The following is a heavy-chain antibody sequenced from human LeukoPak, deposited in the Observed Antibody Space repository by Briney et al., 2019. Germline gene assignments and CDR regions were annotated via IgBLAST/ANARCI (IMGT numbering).Heavy chain of an antibody. Sequence: SETLSLTCTVSGGSISSSSYYWGWIRQPPGKGLEWIGEINHSGSTNYNPSLKSRVTISVDTSKNQFSLKLSSVTAADTAVYYCARRRVVVVAATVPSLKRYWYFDLWGRGTLVTVSS. CDR2: INHSGST. CDR3: ARRRVVVVAATVPSLKRYWYFDL. J-gene: IGHJ2*01. V-gene: IGHV4-39*07. D-gene: IGHD2-15*01. CDR1: GGSISSSSYY.